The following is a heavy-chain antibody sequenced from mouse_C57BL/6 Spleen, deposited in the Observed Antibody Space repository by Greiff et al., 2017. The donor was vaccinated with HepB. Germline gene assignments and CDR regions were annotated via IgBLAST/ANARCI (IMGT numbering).Heavy chain of an antibody. J-gene: IGHJ1*03. V-gene: IGHV1-69*01. Sequence: PGQGLEWIGEIDPSDSYTNYNQKFKGKSTLTVDKSSSTAYMQLSSLTSEDSAVYYCARNPLRYFDVWGTGTTVTVSS. D-gene: IGHD2-10*01. CDR2: IDPSDSYT. CDR3: ARNPLRYFDV.